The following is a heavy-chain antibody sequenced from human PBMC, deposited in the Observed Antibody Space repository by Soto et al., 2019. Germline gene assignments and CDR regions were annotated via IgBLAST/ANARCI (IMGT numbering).Heavy chain of an antibody. D-gene: IGHD1-26*01. CDR1: GGSSNSYY. J-gene: IGHJ4*02. Sequence: SETLSLTCTVAGGSSNSYYWSWTRHPPGKGLEWIGYIYYSGSTNYNPSLKSRVTISVDTSKNQFSLKLSSVTAADTAVYYCARRYGGNFDYWGQGTLVTVS. V-gene: IGHV4-59*01. CDR3: ARRYGGNFDY. CDR2: IYYSGST.